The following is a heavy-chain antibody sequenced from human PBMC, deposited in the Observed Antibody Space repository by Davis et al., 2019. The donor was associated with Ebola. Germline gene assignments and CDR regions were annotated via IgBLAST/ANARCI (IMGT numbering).Heavy chain of an antibody. CDR1: GGSISSGGYS. CDR3: ARDPMSSTGGRYFDY. D-gene: IGHD3-16*01. V-gene: IGHV4-30-2*01. Sequence: PSETLSLTCAVSGGSISSGGYSWSWIRQPPGKGLEWIGYIYHSGSTYYNPSLKSRVTISVDKSKNQFSLKLSSVTAADTAVYYCARDPMSSTGGRYFDYWGQGTLVTVSS. CDR2: IYHSGST. J-gene: IGHJ4*02.